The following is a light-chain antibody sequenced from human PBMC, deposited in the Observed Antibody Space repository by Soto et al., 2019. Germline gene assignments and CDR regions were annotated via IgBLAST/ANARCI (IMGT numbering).Light chain of an antibody. CDR3: QQRSNWPVT. V-gene: IGKV3-11*01. J-gene: IGKJ1*01. CDR1: QSVSTY. CDR2: DAS. Sequence: EIVLTQSPATLSLSPGERATLSCRASQSVSTYLAWYQQKPGQAPRLLIYDASSRATGIPARFSGSGSGTEFTLTISSLEPEDFAVYYCQQRSNWPVTVGQGTRVEIK.